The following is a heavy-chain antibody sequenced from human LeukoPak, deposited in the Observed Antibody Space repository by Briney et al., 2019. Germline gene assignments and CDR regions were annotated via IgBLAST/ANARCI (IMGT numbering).Heavy chain of an antibody. CDR1: GFTFSHYG. CDR3: TRHATVTRELHYYFDY. V-gene: IGHV3-49*04. CDR2: IRSKAYGGTT. D-gene: IGHD4-17*01. Sequence: GGSLRLSCAASGFTFSHYGMHWVRQAPGKGLEWVGFIRSKAYGGTTEYAAPVKGRFTISRDDSKSIAYLQMNSLKTEDTAVYYCTRHATVTRELHYYFDYWGQGTLVTVSS. J-gene: IGHJ4*02.